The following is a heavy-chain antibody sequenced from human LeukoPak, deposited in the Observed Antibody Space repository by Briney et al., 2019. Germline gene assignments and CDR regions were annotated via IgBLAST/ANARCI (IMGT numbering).Heavy chain of an antibody. V-gene: IGHV3-23*01. CDR3: AKDFAIQPIPYFDY. J-gene: IGHJ4*02. Sequence: GGSLRLSCAASGFTFSSYAMSWVRRAPGKGLESVSAISGSGGSTYYADSVKGRFTISRDNSKNTLYLQMNSLRAEDTAVYYCAKDFAIQPIPYFDYWGQGTLVTVSS. CDR2: ISGSGGST. D-gene: IGHD2-2*02. CDR1: GFTFSSYA.